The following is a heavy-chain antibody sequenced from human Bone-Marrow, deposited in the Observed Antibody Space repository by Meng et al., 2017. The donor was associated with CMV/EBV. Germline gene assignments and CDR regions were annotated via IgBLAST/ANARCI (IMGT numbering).Heavy chain of an antibody. J-gene: IGHJ6*01. CDR3: ARDLTAARPPTYSHGMDV. D-gene: IGHD6-6*01. V-gene: IGHV1-69*05. CDR1: GYTFTSYA. CDR2: IIPIFGTA. Sequence: SVKVSCKASGYTFTSYAISWVRQAPGQGLEWMGGIIPIFGTANYAQKFQGRVTITTDESTSTADMELSSLRSEDTAVYYCARDLTAARPPTYSHGMDVWGQGTTVTVSS.